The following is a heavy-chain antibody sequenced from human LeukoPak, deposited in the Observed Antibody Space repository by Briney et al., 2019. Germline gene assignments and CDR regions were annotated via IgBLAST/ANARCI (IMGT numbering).Heavy chain of an antibody. CDR1: GYTFTSYG. V-gene: IGHV1-18*01. Sequence: GASVKVSCKASGYTFTSYGISWVRQAPGQGLEWMGWISGYNGNTNYAQKLQGRVTMTTDTSTSTAYMELRSLRSDDPAVYYCARSGSYYEADTFDIWGQGTMVTVSS. CDR3: ARSGSYYEADTFDI. CDR2: ISGYNGNT. D-gene: IGHD1-26*01. J-gene: IGHJ3*02.